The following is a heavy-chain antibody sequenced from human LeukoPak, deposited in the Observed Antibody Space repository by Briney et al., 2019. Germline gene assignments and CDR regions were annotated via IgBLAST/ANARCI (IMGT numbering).Heavy chain of an antibody. CDR1: GDSISSGGYS. V-gene: IGHV4-30-2*01. CDR2: IYHSGST. J-gene: IGHJ4*02. D-gene: IGHD3-10*01. Sequence: SETLSLTCTVSGDSISSGGYSWSWIRQPPGKGLEWIGYIYHSGSTYYNPSLKSRVTISVDRSKNQFSLKLSSVTAADTAVYYCARGDAVRAIDYWGQGTLVTVSS. CDR3: ARGDAVRAIDY.